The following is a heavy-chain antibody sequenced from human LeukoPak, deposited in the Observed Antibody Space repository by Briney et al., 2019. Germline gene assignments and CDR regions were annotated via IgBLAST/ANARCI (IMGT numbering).Heavy chain of an antibody. D-gene: IGHD3-22*01. CDR2: LSYDGTKT. CDR1: GFTFSSYG. V-gene: IGHV3-30*18. CDR3: AKDHQHYYDSSGYLDY. Sequence: GGSLRLSCAASGFTFSSYGMHWVRQAPGKGLEWVAVLSYDGTKTGYVDSVKGRFTISRVNSRNTVYLQMNSLRADDTAMYYCAKDHQHYYDSSGYLDYWGQGTLVTVSS. J-gene: IGHJ4*02.